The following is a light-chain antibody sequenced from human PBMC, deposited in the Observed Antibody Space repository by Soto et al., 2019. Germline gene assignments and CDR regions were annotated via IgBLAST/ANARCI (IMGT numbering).Light chain of an antibody. CDR2: DVS. CDR3: SSYTSSSTLFYV. Sequence: QSVLTQPASVSRSPGQSITISCTGTSSDVGGYNYVSWYQQHPGKAPKLMIYDVSNRPSGVSNRFSGSKSGNTASLTISGLQAEDEADYYCSSYTSSSTLFYVFGTGTKLTVL. J-gene: IGLJ1*01. CDR1: SSDVGGYNY. V-gene: IGLV2-14*01.